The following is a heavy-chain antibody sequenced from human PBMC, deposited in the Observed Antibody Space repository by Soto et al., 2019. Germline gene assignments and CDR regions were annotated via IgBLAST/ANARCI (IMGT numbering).Heavy chain of an antibody. J-gene: IGHJ4*02. D-gene: IGHD3-10*01. CDR1: GFTFSSYA. CDR2: ISGSGGST. Sequence: EVQLLESGGGLVQPGGSLRLSCAASGFTFSSYAMSWVRQAPGKGLEWVSAISGSGGSTYYADSVKGQFTISRDNSRNTLYLQMNSLGAEDTAVYYCARVLWFGEHSPQMAYFDYWGQGTLVTVSS. CDR3: ARVLWFGEHSPQMAYFDY. V-gene: IGHV3-23*01.